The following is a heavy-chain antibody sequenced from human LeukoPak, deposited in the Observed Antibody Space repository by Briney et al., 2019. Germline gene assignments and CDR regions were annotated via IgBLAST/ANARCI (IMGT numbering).Heavy chain of an antibody. CDR2: INPNSGGT. V-gene: IGHV1-2*02. CDR1: GYTFTDHY. D-gene: IGHD3-3*02. J-gene: IGHJ5*02. CDR3: ARDPSGRYDTFLFNWFDP. Sequence: ASVKVSCKSSGYTFTDHYLHWVRQAPGQGLEWMGWINPNSGGTNYVEKFQGRVTMTRDTSINTTYMELSSLRSDDTAVYYCARDPSGRYDTFLFNWFDPWGQGTLVTVSS.